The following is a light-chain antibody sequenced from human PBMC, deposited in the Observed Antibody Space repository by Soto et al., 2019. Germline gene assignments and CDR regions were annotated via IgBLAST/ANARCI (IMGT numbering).Light chain of an antibody. V-gene: IGKV1-39*01. Sequence: DIQMTQSPSSLSASVGDRVTITCRASHNIGIYLNWYQQKPGKAPKVLIYTTSKLHNGVPSRFSGGGTGTDFTLTISSLKPEDFATLYCQQSYTPPTFGQGTKVDIK. CDR3: QQSYTPPT. CDR1: HNIGIY. J-gene: IGKJ1*01. CDR2: TTS.